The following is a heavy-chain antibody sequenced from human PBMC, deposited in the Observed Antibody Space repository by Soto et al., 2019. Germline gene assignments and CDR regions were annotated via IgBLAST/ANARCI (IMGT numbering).Heavy chain of an antibody. Sequence: GGSLILSCAASAFTFKNHWMHWVRQVPGKGPVWVSRINGVGSFTSYADAVKGRFTISRDNAKNTLSLQMNSLRAEHTSAAYSAREIYDHYDSSSFDHWGQGTLVTVS. CDR2: INGVGSFT. CDR1: AFTFKNHW. J-gene: IGHJ4*02. V-gene: IGHV3-74*01. CDR3: AREIYDHYDSSSFDH. D-gene: IGHD3-22*01.